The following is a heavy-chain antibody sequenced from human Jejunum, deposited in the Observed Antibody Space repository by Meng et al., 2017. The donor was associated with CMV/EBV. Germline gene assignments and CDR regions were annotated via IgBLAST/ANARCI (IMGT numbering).Heavy chain of an antibody. CDR2: IKEDGSEK. CDR3: ARGEYQLLFGAFDI. V-gene: IGHV3-7*01. Sequence: SGFTFSSYWMSWVRQAPGKGLEWVASIKEDGSEKHYVDSVKGRFTISRDNAKNSLYLQMNSLRAEDTAVYYCARGEYQLLFGAFDIWGQGTMVTVSS. J-gene: IGHJ3*02. D-gene: IGHD2-2*01. CDR1: GFTFSSYW.